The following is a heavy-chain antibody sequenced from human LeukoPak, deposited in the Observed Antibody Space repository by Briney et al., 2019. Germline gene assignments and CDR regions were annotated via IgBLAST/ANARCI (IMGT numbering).Heavy chain of an antibody. CDR2: IIPIFGTA. CDR1: GGTFSSYA. V-gene: IGHV1-69*05. CDR3: ARELFSSSWYVRGFDY. J-gene: IGHJ4*02. D-gene: IGHD6-13*01. Sequence: ASVKVSCKASGGTFSSYAISWVRQAPGQGLEWMGRIIPIFGTANYAQKFQGRVTITTDESTSTAYMELSSLRSEDTAVYYCARELFSSSWYVRGFDYWGQGTLVTVSS.